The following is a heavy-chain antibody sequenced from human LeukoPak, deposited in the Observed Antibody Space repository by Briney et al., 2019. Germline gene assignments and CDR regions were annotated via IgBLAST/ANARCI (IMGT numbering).Heavy chain of an antibody. CDR1: GGSISSGDYY. J-gene: IGHJ5*02. Sequence: SETLSLTCTVSGGSISSGDYYWSWIRQPPGKGLEWIAYVYYSGSTYYNPSLKSRLTISVDTSKNQFSLKLNSVTAADTAVYYCARGGGGSSTVTTYWFDPWGQGALVTVSS. CDR2: VYYSGST. V-gene: IGHV4-30-4*01. CDR3: ARGGGGSSTVTTYWFDP. D-gene: IGHD4-17*01.